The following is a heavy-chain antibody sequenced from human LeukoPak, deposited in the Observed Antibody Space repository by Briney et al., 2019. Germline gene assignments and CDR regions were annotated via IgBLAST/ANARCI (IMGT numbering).Heavy chain of an antibody. CDR3: ARHVDTAMVLDFYFDY. CDR2: IYPGDSDT. Sequence: GESLKISCKGSGYSFTSYWIGWVRQMPGKGLEWMGFIYPGDSDTRYSPSFQGQVTISADKSISTAYLQWSSLKASDTAMYYCARHVDTAMVLDFYFDYWGQGTLVTVSS. CDR1: GYSFTSYW. J-gene: IGHJ4*02. D-gene: IGHD5-18*01. V-gene: IGHV5-51*01.